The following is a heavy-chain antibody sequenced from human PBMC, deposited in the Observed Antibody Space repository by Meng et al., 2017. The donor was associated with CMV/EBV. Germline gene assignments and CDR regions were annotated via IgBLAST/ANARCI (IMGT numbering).Heavy chain of an antibody. Sequence: SETLSLTCTVSGVSISSYYWSRIRQPPGKGLEWIGHIYYSGSINYNPSLKSRVTMSVDTSKNQFSLKLSSVTAADTAVYYCASQYSGTYYREFDYWGQGTLVTVSS. J-gene: IGHJ4*02. CDR3: ASQYSGTYYREFDY. CDR1: GVSISSYY. V-gene: IGHV4-59*01. D-gene: IGHD1-26*01. CDR2: IYYSGSI.